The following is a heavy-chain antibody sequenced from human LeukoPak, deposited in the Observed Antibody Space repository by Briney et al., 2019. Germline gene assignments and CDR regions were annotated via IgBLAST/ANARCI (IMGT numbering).Heavy chain of an antibody. J-gene: IGHJ4*02. CDR3: ARANFLYCSSSTCLFDY. D-gene: IGHD2-2*01. CDR2: INPNDGDT. V-gene: IGHV1-2*02. Sequence: APVKVSCKASGYTFTDYYMHWVRQAPGQGFEWMGWINPNDGDTNYAQKFQGRVTMTRDTSISTAHMEVSRLRSDDTAVYYCARANFLYCSSSTCLFDYWGQGTLVTVSS. CDR1: GYTFTDYY.